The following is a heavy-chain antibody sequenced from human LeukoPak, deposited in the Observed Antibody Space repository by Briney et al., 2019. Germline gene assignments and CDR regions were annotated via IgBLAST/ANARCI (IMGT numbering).Heavy chain of an antibody. J-gene: IGHJ5*02. CDR2: ISGSGGST. Sequence: PGGSLRLSCAASGSTFSSYAMSWVHQAPGKGLEWVSAISGSGGSTYYADSVKGRFTISRDNSKNTLYLQMNSLRAEDTAVYYCAKGYSGSYLRGYNWFDPWGQGTLATVSS. V-gene: IGHV3-23*01. D-gene: IGHD1-26*01. CDR3: AKGYSGSYLRGYNWFDP. CDR1: GSTFSSYA.